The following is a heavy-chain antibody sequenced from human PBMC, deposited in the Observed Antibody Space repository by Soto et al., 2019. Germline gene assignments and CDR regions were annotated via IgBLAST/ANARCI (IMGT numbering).Heavy chain of an antibody. Sequence: QVQLQESGPELVKPSETLSLTCTVSGGSISSYYWSWIRQPPGKGLEWIGYIHYSGSTKYNPSLKSRVTISADTSKNQFSLKLSSVTAADTAVYYCARGHYDFWSGYFATIDYWGQGTLVTVSS. J-gene: IGHJ4*02. CDR1: GGSISSYY. CDR3: ARGHYDFWSGYFATIDY. D-gene: IGHD3-3*01. CDR2: IHYSGST. V-gene: IGHV4-59*08.